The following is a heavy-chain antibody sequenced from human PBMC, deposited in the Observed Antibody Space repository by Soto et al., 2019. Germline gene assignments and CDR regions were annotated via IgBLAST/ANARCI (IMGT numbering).Heavy chain of an antibody. CDR3: ARRSRSGYDWLDYNWFDP. D-gene: IGHD5-12*01. Sequence: PGESLKISCKGSGYNFDSNWIAWVRQVPGKGLEWMGIIYPRDSDTRYSPSFQGQVTMSADKSISFAYLQWSSLKASGTAMYYCARRSRSGYDWLDYNWFDPWGQGTLVTVSS. CDR2: IYPRDSDT. CDR1: GYNFDSNW. J-gene: IGHJ5*02. V-gene: IGHV5-51*01.